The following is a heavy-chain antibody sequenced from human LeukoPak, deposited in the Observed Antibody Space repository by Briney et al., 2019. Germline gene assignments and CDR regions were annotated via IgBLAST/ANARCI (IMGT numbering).Heavy chain of an antibody. J-gene: IGHJ4*02. V-gene: IGHV3-66*01. Sequence: GGSLRLSCAASGFTVSSNYMSWVRQAPGKGLEWVSVIYRGGSTCYADSVKGRFTISRDNSKNTLYLQMNSLRAEDTAVYYCARVDGYDFFFDYWGQGTLVTVSS. CDR3: ARVDGYDFFFDY. CDR2: IYRGGST. D-gene: IGHD3-3*01. CDR1: GFTVSSNY.